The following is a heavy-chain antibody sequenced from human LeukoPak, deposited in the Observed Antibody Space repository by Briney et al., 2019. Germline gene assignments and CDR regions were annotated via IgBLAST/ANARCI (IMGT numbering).Heavy chain of an antibody. CDR2: INSDGSST. V-gene: IGHV3-74*01. CDR1: GFTFSSYW. Sequence: GGSLRLSCAASGFTFSSYWMHWVRQAPGKGLVWVSRINSDGSSTSYADSVKGRFTISRDNAKNTLYLQMNGLRAEDTAVYYCARGHLYYYYYYMDVWGKGTTVTVSS. J-gene: IGHJ6*03. CDR3: ARGHLYYYYYYMDV.